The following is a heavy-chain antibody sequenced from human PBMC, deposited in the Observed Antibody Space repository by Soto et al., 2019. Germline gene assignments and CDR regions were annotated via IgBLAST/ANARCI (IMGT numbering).Heavy chain of an antibody. Sequence: QVQLQESGPGLVKPSQTLSLTCTVSGGSISSGDYYWSWIRQPPGKGLEWIGYIYYSGSTYYNPSLKSRVTISVATSKNQFSLKLSSVTAADTAVYYCARERSPYYYDSSGYYSAPDYWGQGTLVTVSS. V-gene: IGHV4-30-4*01. CDR2: IYYSGST. J-gene: IGHJ4*02. CDR1: GGSISSGDYY. CDR3: ARERSPYYYDSSGYYSAPDY. D-gene: IGHD3-22*01.